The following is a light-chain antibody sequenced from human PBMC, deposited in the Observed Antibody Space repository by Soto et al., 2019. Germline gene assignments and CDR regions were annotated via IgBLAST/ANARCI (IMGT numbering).Light chain of an antibody. J-gene: IGLJ2*01. CDR3: QVWDSSSDHVV. V-gene: IGLV3-21*02. Sequence: SYELTQPPSVSVAPGQTARITCGGNNTGSKSVHWYQQRPGQAPVLVVYDDSDRPSGIPGRFSGSNSGNTATLTISRVEAGDEADYYCQVWDSSSDHVVFGGGTKLTVL. CDR2: DDS. CDR1: NTGSKS.